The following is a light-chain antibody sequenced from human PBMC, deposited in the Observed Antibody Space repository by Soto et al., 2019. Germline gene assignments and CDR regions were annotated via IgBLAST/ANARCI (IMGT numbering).Light chain of an antibody. V-gene: IGKV2-28*01. J-gene: IGKJ2*01. CDR1: QSLLHSNGYNY. Sequence: DIVMTQSPLSLAVTPGEPASVSCRSSQSLLHSNGYNYLDWYLQKPGQSPQLLIYLGSNRASGVPDRFRGSGSGTDFTLKISRVEAEDVGVYYCMQALQTQYTFGPGTKLEIK. CDR3: MQALQTQYT. CDR2: LGS.